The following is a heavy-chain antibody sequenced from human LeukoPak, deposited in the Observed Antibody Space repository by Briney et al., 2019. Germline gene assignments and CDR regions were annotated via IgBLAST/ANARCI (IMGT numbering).Heavy chain of an antibody. D-gene: IGHD3/OR15-3a*01. Sequence: ASVKVSCKVSGYTLTELSMHWVRQAPGKGLEWMGGFDPEDGETIYAQKFQGRVTMTRDTSTSTVYMELSSLRSEDTAVYYCARDLRLAMISNWFDPWGQGTLVTVSS. CDR2: FDPEDGET. CDR1: GYTLTELS. CDR3: ARDLRLAMISNWFDP. J-gene: IGHJ5*02. V-gene: IGHV1-24*01.